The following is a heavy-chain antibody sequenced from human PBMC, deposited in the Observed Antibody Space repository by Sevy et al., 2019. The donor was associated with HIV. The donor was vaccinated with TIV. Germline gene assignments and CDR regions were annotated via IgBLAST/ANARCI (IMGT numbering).Heavy chain of an antibody. D-gene: IGHD2-21*01. J-gene: IGHJ4*02. CDR2: IKQDGSEK. V-gene: IGHV3-7*03. CDR1: GFTFSSYW. Sequence: GGSLRLSCAASGFTFSSYWMSWVRQAPGKGLEWVANIKQDGSEKYYVDSVKGRFTISRDNAKNSLYLQMNGLRAEDTAVYYCAKEVSERSYSDYWGQGTLVTVSA. CDR3: AKEVSERSYSDY.